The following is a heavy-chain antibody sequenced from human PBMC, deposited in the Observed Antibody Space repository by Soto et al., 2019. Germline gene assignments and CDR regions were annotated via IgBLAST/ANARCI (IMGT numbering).Heavy chain of an antibody. D-gene: IGHD2-15*01. CDR1: GFTFSSYS. J-gene: IGHJ6*02. CDR3: ARDGCSGGSCYLYYYYGMDV. CDR2: ISSSSSYI. V-gene: IGHV3-21*01. Sequence: GGSLRLSCAASGFTFSSYSMNWVRQAPGKGLEWVSSISSSSSYIYYADSVKGRFTISRDNAKNSLYLQMNSLRAEDTAVYYCARDGCSGGSCYLYYYYGMDVWGQGTTVTVSS.